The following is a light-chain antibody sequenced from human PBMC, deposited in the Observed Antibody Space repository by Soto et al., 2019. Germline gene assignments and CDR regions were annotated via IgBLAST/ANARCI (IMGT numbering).Light chain of an antibody. V-gene: IGLV1-40*01. Sequence: QSVLTQPPSVSGAPGRRVSISCTGSTSNIGAPYDVHWYQHLPGTAPKLLIYGDNNRPSGVPDRFSGSKSGTSASLAITRLQAEDEADYYCQSYDISLHNYVFGTGTKLTVL. CDR2: GDN. J-gene: IGLJ1*01. CDR3: QSYDISLHNYV. CDR1: TSNIGAPYD.